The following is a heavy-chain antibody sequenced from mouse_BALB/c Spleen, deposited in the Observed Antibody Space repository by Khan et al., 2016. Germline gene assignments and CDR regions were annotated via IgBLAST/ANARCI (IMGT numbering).Heavy chain of an antibody. J-gene: IGHJ2*01. CDR2: IHYSGST. Sequence: EVQLQESGPDLVKPSQSLSLTCTVTGYSIPSHYSWHWIRHFPGNKLEWMGYIHYSGSTNYNPSLKSRLSITRDTSKNQFFLQLNSVTTEDTATYYCATSTSGYWYYFDYGGQGTTLTVSS. CDR1: GYSIPSHYS. V-gene: IGHV3-1*02. CDR3: ATSTSGYWYYFDY. D-gene: IGHD3-1*01.